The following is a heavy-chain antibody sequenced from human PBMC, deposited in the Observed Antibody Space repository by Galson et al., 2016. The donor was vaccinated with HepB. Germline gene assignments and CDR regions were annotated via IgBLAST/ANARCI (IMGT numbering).Heavy chain of an antibody. J-gene: IGHJ6*04. D-gene: IGHD1-14*01. CDR3: ARGNHLDV. Sequence: SLRLSCAASGFTFINYAMNWVRQAPGKGLEWVSTISTTGSATYYAASVEGRFTISRDNSKSTLYLQMRSLSAEDTALYYCARGNHLDVWGRGTTVAVSS. CDR2: ISTTGSAT. CDR1: GFTFINYA. V-gene: IGHV3-23*01.